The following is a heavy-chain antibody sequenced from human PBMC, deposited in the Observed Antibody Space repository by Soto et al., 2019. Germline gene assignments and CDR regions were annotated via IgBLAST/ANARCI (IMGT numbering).Heavy chain of an antibody. CDR2: INHSGST. Sequence: SKTLSLTCTVSGGSISSGGYYWSWIRQPPGKGLEWIGEINHSGSTNYNPSLKSRVTISVDTSKNQFSLKLSFVTAADTAVYYCARGVGAAAAIYYGMDVWGQGTTVTVSS. CDR3: ARGVGAAAAIYYGMDV. CDR1: GGSISSGGYY. J-gene: IGHJ6*02. D-gene: IGHD6-13*01. V-gene: IGHV4-39*07.